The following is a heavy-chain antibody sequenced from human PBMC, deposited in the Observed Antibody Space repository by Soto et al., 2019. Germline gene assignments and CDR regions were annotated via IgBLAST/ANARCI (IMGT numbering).Heavy chain of an antibody. D-gene: IGHD5-12*01. Sequence: GGSLRLSCAASGFTFSSYAMSWVRQAPGKGLEWVSAISGSGGSTYYADSVKGRFTISRDNSKNTLYLQMNSLRAEDTAVYYCAKDIVATFRGDGDYGMDVWGQGTTVTVSS. CDR2: ISGSGGST. V-gene: IGHV3-23*01. J-gene: IGHJ6*02. CDR1: GFTFSSYA. CDR3: AKDIVATFRGDGDYGMDV.